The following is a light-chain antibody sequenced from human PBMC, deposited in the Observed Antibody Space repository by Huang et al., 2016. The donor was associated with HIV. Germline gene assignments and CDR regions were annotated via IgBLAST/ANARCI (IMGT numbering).Light chain of an antibody. CDR3: HQYNDWPPWT. V-gene: IGKV3-15*01. J-gene: IGKJ1*01. Sequence: EIVMTQSPATLSVSPGERAILLCRASQNIDTNVVWYQQKPGHAPWLLIFGASTRATGISARFTGGGSETEFTLTINSVQSEDVAMYYCHQYNDWPPWTFGQGTRVEI. CDR1: QNIDTN. CDR2: GAS.